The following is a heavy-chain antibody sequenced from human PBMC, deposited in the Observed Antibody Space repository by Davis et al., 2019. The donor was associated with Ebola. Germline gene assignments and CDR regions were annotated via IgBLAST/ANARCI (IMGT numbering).Heavy chain of an antibody. CDR1: GFTFDDYA. CDR3: GGPGGFVVVVAAHFDY. V-gene: IGHV3-23*01. D-gene: IGHD2-15*01. J-gene: IGHJ4*02. CDR2: ISGSGGST. Sequence: PGGSLRLSCAASGFTFDDYAMHWVRQAPGKGLEWVSAISGSGGSTYYADSVKGRFTISRDNSKNTLYLQMNSLRAEDTAVYYCGGPGGFVVVVAAHFDYWGQGTLVTVSS.